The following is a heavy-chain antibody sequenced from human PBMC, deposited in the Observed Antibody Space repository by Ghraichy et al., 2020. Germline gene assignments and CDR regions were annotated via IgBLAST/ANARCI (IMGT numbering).Heavy chain of an antibody. CDR3: ARDPLAAAGPAYYYYGMDV. J-gene: IGHJ6*02. CDR2: ISSSSSTI. Sequence: GGSLRLSCAASGFTFSSYSMNWVRQAPGKGLEWVSYISSSSSTIYYADSVKGRFTISRDNAKNSLYLQMNSLRDEDTAVYYCARDPLAAAGPAYYYYGMDVWGQGTTVTVSS. CDR1: GFTFSSYS. D-gene: IGHD6-13*01. V-gene: IGHV3-48*02.